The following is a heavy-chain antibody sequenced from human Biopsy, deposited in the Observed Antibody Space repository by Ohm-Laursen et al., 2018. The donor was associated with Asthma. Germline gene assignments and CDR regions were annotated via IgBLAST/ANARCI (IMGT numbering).Heavy chain of an antibody. CDR3: ARTFHFWSPYHAEHYQL. J-gene: IGHJ1*01. CDR2: IKHDGSEK. V-gene: IGHV3-7*01. D-gene: IGHD3-3*01. Sequence: GSLRLSCAASGFTFGDYWISWVRQVPGQGLEWVANIKHDGSEKNHVDSLKGRFTISRDNAKNLLFLQMNSLRAEDTAVYYCARTFHFWSPYHAEHYQLWGQGTLVTVSS. CDR1: GFTFGDYW.